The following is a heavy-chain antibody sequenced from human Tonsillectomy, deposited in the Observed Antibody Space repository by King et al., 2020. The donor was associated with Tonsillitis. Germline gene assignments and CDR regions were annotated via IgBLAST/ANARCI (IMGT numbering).Heavy chain of an antibody. CDR3: AKVFDISGYYNYFDY. Sequence: EVQLVESGGGLVQPGRSLRLSCAASGFTFDDYAMHWVRQAPGKGLEWVSSVSWNSGSVGYADSVKGRFTISRDNAKNSLYLQMNSLRAEDTALYYCAKVFDISGYYNYFDYWGQGTLVTVSS. CDR2: VSWNSGSV. D-gene: IGHD3-22*01. J-gene: IGHJ4*02. V-gene: IGHV3-9*01. CDR1: GFTFDDYA.